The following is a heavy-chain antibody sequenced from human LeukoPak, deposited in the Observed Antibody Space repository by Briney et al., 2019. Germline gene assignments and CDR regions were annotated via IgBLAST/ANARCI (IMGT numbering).Heavy chain of an antibody. D-gene: IGHD2-2*02. V-gene: IGHV4-39*01. Sequence: SETLSLTCTVPGGSISSSSYYWGWIRQPPGKGLEWIGSIYYSGSTYYNPSLKSRVTISVDTSKNQFSLKLSSVTAADTAVYYCALYCSSTSCYTLRGYYYMDVWGKGTTVTVSS. CDR1: GGSISSSSYY. J-gene: IGHJ6*03. CDR2: IYYSGST. CDR3: ALYCSSTSCYTLRGYYYMDV.